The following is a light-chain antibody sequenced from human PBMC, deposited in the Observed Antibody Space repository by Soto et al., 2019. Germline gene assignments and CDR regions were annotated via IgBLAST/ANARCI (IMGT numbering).Light chain of an antibody. CDR2: ASS. Sequence: EIVLTQSPGTLSLSPGERATLSCKTSQTSGSNFLAWYQHKPGQAPRLLIYASSNRATGIPDRFGGSASGPDFTLTINRLEPEDFAVYYCQLYGISPQFGQGTRLEIK. J-gene: IGKJ5*01. CDR3: QLYGISPQ. V-gene: IGKV3-20*01. CDR1: QTSGSNF.